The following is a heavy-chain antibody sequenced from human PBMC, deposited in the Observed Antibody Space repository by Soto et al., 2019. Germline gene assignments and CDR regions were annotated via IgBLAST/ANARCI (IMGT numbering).Heavy chain of an antibody. Sequence: PGGSLRLSCAASGFTFSSYAMHWVRQAPGKGLEWVAVISYDGSNKYYADSVKGRFTISRDNSKNTLYLQMNSLRAEDTAVYYCAGEESWNDVGYYGMDVWGQGTTVTVSS. V-gene: IGHV3-30-3*01. CDR2: ISYDGSNK. CDR3: AGEESWNDVGYYGMDV. D-gene: IGHD1-1*01. J-gene: IGHJ6*02. CDR1: GFTFSSYA.